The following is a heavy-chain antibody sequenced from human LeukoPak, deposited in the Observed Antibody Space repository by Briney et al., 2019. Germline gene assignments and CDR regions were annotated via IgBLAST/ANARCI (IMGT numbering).Heavy chain of an antibody. CDR3: AKNGVGQLVRGWFDP. CDR2: IYSGGST. J-gene: IGHJ5*02. CDR1: GFTVSSNY. D-gene: IGHD6-13*01. V-gene: IGHV3-66*01. Sequence: GGSLRLSCAASGFTVSSNYMSWVRQAPGKGLEWVSVIYSGGSTYYADSVKGRFTISRDNSKNTLYLQMNSLGAEDTAVYYCAKNGVGQLVRGWFDPWGQGTLVTVSS.